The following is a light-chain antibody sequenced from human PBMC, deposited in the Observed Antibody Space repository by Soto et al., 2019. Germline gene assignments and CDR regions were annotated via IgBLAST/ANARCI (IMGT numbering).Light chain of an antibody. CDR1: SSDVGGYNY. CDR2: DVS. J-gene: IGLJ1*01. Sequence: QSALTQPASVSGSPGQSITIYCTGTSSDVGGYNYVSWYQQHPGKAPKLMIYDVSNRPSGVSNRFSGSKSGNTASLTISGLQAEDDADYYCSSYTSSSTLLYVFGTGTKVTVL. V-gene: IGLV2-14*01. CDR3: SSYTSSSTLLYV.